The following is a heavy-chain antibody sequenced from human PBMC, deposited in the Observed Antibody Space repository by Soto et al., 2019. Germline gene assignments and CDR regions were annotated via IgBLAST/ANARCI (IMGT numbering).Heavy chain of an antibody. CDR2: ISFDGTNN. CDR3: AKDSPTVPVYFDY. J-gene: IGHJ4*02. CDR1: GFSFSNYG. Sequence: PGGSLRLSCAASGFSFSNYGVHWVRQAPGKGLEWVALISFDGTNNYYADSVKGRFTISRDNSKNTMYLQMNNLRAEDTGVYYCAKDSPTVPVYFDYWGQGTLVTVYS. D-gene: IGHD4-4*01. V-gene: IGHV3-30*18.